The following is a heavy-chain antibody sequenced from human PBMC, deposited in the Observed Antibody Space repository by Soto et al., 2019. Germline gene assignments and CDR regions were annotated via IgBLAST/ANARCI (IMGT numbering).Heavy chain of an antibody. D-gene: IGHD6-19*01. J-gene: IGHJ5*02. V-gene: IGHV3-30-3*01. CDR1: GFTFSSYA. CDR3: ARGVAVAGCFDP. Sequence: QVQLVESGGGVVQPGRSLRLSCAASGFTFSSYAMHWVRQAPGKGLEWVAVISYDGSNKYYADSVKGRFTISRDNSKNTLYLQMNSLRAEDTAVYYCARGVAVAGCFDPWGQGTLVTVSS. CDR2: ISYDGSNK.